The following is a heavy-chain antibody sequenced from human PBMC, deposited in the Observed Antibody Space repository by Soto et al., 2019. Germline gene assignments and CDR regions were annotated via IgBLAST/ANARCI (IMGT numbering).Heavy chain of an antibody. CDR3: ARVLSSGWSRFDY. CDR2: LYHSGST. J-gene: IGHJ4*02. CDR1: GGSISSDYW. D-gene: IGHD6-19*01. V-gene: IGHV4-4*02. Sequence: DTLSLTCAVSGGSISSDYWWTWVRQPPGKGLEWIAELYHSGSTNYNPSLKSRVTMSVDKSKNQISLKLSSVTAADTAVYYCARVLSSGWSRFDYWGQGTLVTVSS.